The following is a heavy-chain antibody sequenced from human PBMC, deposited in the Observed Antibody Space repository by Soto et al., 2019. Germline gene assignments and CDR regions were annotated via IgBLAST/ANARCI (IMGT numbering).Heavy chain of an antibody. CDR1: GFTFSSYS. Sequence: GGSLRLSCAASGFTFSSYSMNWVRQAPGKGLEWVSYISSSSSTIYCADSVKGRFTISRDNAKNSLYLQMNSLRDEDTAVYYCARDLVANTYYYGMDVWGQGTTVTVSS. D-gene: IGHD2-2*01. J-gene: IGHJ6*02. V-gene: IGHV3-48*02. CDR2: ISSSSSTI. CDR3: ARDLVANTYYYGMDV.